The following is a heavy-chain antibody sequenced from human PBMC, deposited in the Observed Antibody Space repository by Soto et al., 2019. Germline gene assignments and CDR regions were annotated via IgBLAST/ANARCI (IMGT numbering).Heavy chain of an antibody. CDR2: ISGSGGST. D-gene: IGHD2-15*01. CDR3: AKDTDPSYCSGGSCYLGPNRFDP. CDR1: GFTFSSYA. J-gene: IGHJ5*02. Sequence: GGSLRLSCAASGFTFSSYAMSWFRQAPGKGLEWVSAISGSGGSTYYADSVKGRFTISRDNSKNTLYLQMNRLRAEDTAVYYCAKDTDPSYCSGGSCYLGPNRFDPWCQATLVTVSS. V-gene: IGHV3-23*01.